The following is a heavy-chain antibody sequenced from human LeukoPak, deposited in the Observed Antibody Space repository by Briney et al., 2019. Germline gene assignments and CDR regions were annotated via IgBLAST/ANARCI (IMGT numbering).Heavy chain of an antibody. CDR1: GGSFSGYY. CDR2: VSRSGKT. D-gene: IGHD1-14*01. V-gene: IGHV4-34*01. Sequence: SETLSLTCAVYGGSFSGYYWNWIRQPPGKGLEWIGKVSRSGKTNYNPSLQSRVTISVDTSKNQFSLKLSSVTAADTAVYYCARGGPSELDPWGQGTLVTVSS. CDR3: ARGGPSELDP. J-gene: IGHJ5*02.